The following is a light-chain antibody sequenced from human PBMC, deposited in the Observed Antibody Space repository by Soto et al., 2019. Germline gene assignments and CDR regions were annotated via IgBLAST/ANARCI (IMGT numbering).Light chain of an antibody. V-gene: IGLV1-44*01. Sequence: QSVLTQPPSASGIPGQRVTLSCSGSNSNIGSNTVNWYQQLPGTAPKLLIYGNDQRPSGVPDRFSGSKSGTSASLAISGLQSEDEADYYCAAWDDSLNGLLFGGGTKLTVL. CDR3: AAWDDSLNGLL. CDR2: GND. CDR1: NSNIGSNT. J-gene: IGLJ2*01.